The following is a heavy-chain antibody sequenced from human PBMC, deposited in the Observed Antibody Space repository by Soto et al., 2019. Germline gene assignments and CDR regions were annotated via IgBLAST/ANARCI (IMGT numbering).Heavy chain of an antibody. CDR1: GFTLRDYN. V-gene: IGHV3-72*01. J-gene: IGHJ5*02. D-gene: IGHD2-21*01. CDR2: FRSRTNTDRT. CDR3: ARGTCIRGACYSAS. Sequence: SGGSLRLSCAASGFTLRDYNMDWVRQAPGRGLEWVGRFRSRTNTDRTEYAAAVTGRFVISRDESQNSLDLQMNSLKPEDTAMYYCARGTCIRGACYSASWGQGTLVTVSS.